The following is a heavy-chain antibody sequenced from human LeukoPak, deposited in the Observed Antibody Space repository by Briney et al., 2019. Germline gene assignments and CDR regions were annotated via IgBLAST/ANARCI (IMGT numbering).Heavy chain of an antibody. CDR3: ARINYYGSGSYFYYYYYMDV. CDR2: IKQDGSEK. CDR1: GFTLSSYW. D-gene: IGHD3-10*01. Sequence: PGRSLRLSCAASGFTLSSYWMSWVRQAPGKGLEWVANIKQDGSEKYYVDSVKGRFTISRDNAKNSLYLQMNSLRAEDTAVYSCARINYYGSGSYFYYYYYMDVWGKGTTVTVSS. J-gene: IGHJ6*03. V-gene: IGHV3-7*01.